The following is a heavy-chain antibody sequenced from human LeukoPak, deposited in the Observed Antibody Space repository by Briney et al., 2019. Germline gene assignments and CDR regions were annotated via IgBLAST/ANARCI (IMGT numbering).Heavy chain of an antibody. CDR1: GGSISSSSYY. CDR3: ARGGQINDAFDI. CDR2: IYYSGST. V-gene: IGHV4-39*07. Sequence: SETLSLTCTVSGGSISSSSYYWGWIRQPPGKGLEWIGSIYYSGSTYYNPSLKSRVTISVDTSKNQFSLKLSSVTAADTAVYYCARGGQINDAFDIWGQGTMVTVSS. J-gene: IGHJ3*02.